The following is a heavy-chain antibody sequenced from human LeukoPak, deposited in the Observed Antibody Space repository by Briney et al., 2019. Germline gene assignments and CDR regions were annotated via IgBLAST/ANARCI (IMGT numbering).Heavy chain of an antibody. CDR2: IHPGDSDT. Sequence: GGSLQISCQGSGYRFTSYWIGWVRQLPGKGLEWMGIIHPGDSDTRYSPSFQGQVTISADKSISTAYLQWSSLKASDTAMYYCARQGWGSYRYTPDYWGQGTLVTVSS. V-gene: IGHV5-51*01. CDR1: GYRFTSYW. CDR3: ARQGWGSYRYTPDY. D-gene: IGHD3-16*02. J-gene: IGHJ4*02.